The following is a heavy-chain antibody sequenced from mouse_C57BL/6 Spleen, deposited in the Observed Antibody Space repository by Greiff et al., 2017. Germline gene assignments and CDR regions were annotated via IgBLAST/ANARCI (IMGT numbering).Heavy chain of an antibody. D-gene: IGHD1-1*01. CDR3: ARDGVGFPMDY. CDR2: IYPGDGDT. J-gene: IGHJ4*01. CDR1: GYAFSSYW. Sequence: VQLQESGAELVKPGASVKISCKASGYAFSSYWMNWVKQRPGKGLEWIGQIYPGDGDTNYNGKFKGKATLTADKSSSTAYMQLSSLTSEDSAVYFCARDGVGFPMDYWGQGTSVTVSS. V-gene: IGHV1-80*01.